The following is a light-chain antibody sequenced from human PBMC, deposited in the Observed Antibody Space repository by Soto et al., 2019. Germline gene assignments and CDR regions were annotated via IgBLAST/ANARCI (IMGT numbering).Light chain of an antibody. V-gene: IGKV3-11*01. CDR1: QSLSTY. CDR2: DAS. CDR3: QHRDSWPLT. Sequence: EIVLTQSPATLSLSPGERATLSCRASQSLSTYLAWYQQKPGQAPRLLIYDASNSATGIPARFSGSGSGTDFTLTISSLEPEDFAGYYCQHRDSWPLTFGGGTKVEIK. J-gene: IGKJ4*01.